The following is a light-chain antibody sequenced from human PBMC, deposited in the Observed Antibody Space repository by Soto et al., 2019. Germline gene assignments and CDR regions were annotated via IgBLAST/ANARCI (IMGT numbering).Light chain of an antibody. CDR3: VSYTDTDTLV. V-gene: IGLV2-14*01. CDR1: NTDVGQDKS. Sequence: QSALTQPASVSGSRGQSIVISCVGRNTDVGQDKSVSWYQQGPGKAPKLLIFEVTNRPSGVSNRFSGSTSGNTASLTISGLQPDDEGDYFCVSYTDTDTLVFGTGTKLTVL. J-gene: IGLJ1*01. CDR2: EVT.